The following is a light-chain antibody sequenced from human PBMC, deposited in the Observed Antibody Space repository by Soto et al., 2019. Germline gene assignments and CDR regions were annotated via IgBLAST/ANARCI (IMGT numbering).Light chain of an antibody. Sequence: QSVLTQPPSVSGAPGQRVTISCTGSSSNIGAGYDVHWYQQLPGTAPKLLIYVNTNRPSGVPDRSSGSRSGTSASLAITGLQVEDEAHYYCQSYDSSLSVVFGGGTKLTVL. CDR2: VNT. CDR3: QSYDSSLSVV. J-gene: IGLJ2*01. V-gene: IGLV1-40*01. CDR1: SSNIGAGYD.